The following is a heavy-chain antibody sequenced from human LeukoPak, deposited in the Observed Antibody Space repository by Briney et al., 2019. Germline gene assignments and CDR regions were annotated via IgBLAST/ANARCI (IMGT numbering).Heavy chain of an antibody. CDR1: GGSVTDYY. CDR3: ARVGYGGYGVLDY. D-gene: IGHD5-12*01. J-gene: IGHJ4*02. V-gene: IGHV4-59*02. CDR2: IYYTGT. Sequence: PSETLSLTCTVSGGSVTDYYWSWIRQSPGKGLEWIGYIYYTGTSYNPSLKSRVTISADTSKNQFSLRLNSVTAADTAVYYCARVGYGGYGVLDYWGQGTLVTISS.